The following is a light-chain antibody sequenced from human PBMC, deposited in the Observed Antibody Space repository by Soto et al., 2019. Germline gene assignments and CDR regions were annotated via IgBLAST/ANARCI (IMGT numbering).Light chain of an antibody. Sequence: EIVLTQSPGTLSLSPGERATLSCRASQSVSSSYLAWYQQKPGQAPRLLIYGASSRATGIPDRFSGSGSATEFTLTISRLEPEDFAVYYCQQYCSSLSITFGQGTRLEIK. CDR2: GAS. J-gene: IGKJ5*01. CDR1: QSVSSSY. CDR3: QQYCSSLSIT. V-gene: IGKV3-20*01.